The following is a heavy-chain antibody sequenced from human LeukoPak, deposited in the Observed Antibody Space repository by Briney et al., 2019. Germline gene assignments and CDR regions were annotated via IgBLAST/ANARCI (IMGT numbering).Heavy chain of an antibody. CDR2: ISGSGGST. Sequence: GGSLRLSCAASGFTFSDYYMSWIRQAPGKGLEWVSAISGSGGSTYYADSVKGRFTISRDNSKNTLYLQMNSLRAEDTAVYYCAKEVAAALIGVGRDAFDIWGQGTMVTVSS. CDR3: AKEVAAALIGVGRDAFDI. D-gene: IGHD6-13*01. V-gene: IGHV3-23*01. CDR1: GFTFSDYY. J-gene: IGHJ3*02.